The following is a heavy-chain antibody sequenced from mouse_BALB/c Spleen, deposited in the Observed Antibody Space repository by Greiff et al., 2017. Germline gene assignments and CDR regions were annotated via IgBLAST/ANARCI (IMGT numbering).Heavy chain of an antibody. CDR2: INPNNGGT. D-gene: IGHD2-3*01. J-gene: IGHJ3*01. CDR1: GYTFTDYN. CDR3: ARWGDGYYVRCAY. V-gene: IGHV1-18*01. Sequence: VQLKESGPELVKPGASAKIPCKASGYTFTDYNMDWVKQSHGKSLEWIGDINPNNGGTIYNQKFKGKATLTVDKSSSTAYMELRSLTSEDTAVYYCARWGDGYYVRCAYWGQGTLVTVSA.